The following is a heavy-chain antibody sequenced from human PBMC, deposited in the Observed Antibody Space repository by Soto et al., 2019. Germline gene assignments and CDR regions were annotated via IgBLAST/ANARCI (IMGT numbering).Heavy chain of an antibody. J-gene: IGHJ4*02. D-gene: IGHD5-18*01. V-gene: IGHV3-23*01. CDR3: AKASRAAMVRDRPLDY. CDR2: ISGSGGST. CDR1: GFTFSSYA. Sequence: LAGGSLRLSCAASGFTFSSYAMSWVRQAPGKGLEWVSAISGSGGSTYYADSVKGRFTISRDNSKNTLYLQMNSLRAEDTAVYYCAKASRAAMVRDRPLDYWGQGTLVTVSS.